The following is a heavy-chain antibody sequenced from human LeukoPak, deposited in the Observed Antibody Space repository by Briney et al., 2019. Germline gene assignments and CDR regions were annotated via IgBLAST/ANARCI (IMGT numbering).Heavy chain of an antibody. D-gene: IGHD2-2*03. J-gene: IGHJ6*02. V-gene: IGHV1-18*01. Sequence: GASVKVSCKASGYTFTSYDISWVRQAPGQGLEWMGWISAYNGNTNYAQKLQGRVTMTTDTSTSTAYMELRSLRSDDTAVYYCARDRLAIVVVPAARGTNYYYYGMDVWGQGTTVTVSS. CDR1: GYTFTSYD. CDR3: ARDRLAIVVVPAARGTNYYYYGMDV. CDR2: ISAYNGNT.